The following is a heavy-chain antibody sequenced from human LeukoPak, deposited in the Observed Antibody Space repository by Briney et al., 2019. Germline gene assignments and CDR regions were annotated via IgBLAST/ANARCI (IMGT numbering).Heavy chain of an antibody. CDR1: EVTFSSYA. CDR2: IIPMFGTT. D-gene: IGHD6-19*01. J-gene: IGHJ4*02. CDR3: ARDTVASLDY. V-gene: IGHV1-69*13. Sequence: SVKVSCKASEVTFSSYAISWVREAPGQGLEWMGGIIPMFGTTNYAQKFQGRVTITADESTSTAYVELSSLRSEDTAIYYCARDTVASLDYWGQGTLVTVSS.